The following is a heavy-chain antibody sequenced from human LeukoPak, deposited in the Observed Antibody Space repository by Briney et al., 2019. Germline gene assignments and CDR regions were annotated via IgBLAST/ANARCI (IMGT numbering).Heavy chain of an antibody. D-gene: IGHD3-3*01. CDR3: ARHNDFWSGYYD. CDR1: GGSISSYY. CDR2: IYYSGST. V-gene: IGHV4-59*08. J-gene: IGHJ4*02. Sequence: SETLSLTCTVSGGSISSYYWSWIRQPPGKGLEWIGYIYYSGSTNYNPSLKSRATISVDTSKNQFSLKLSSVTAAGTAVYYCARHNDFWSGYYDWGQGTLVTVSS.